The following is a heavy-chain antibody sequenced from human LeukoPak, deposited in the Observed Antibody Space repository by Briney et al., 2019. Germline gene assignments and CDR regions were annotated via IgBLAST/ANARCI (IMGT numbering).Heavy chain of an antibody. CDR2: IYHSGST. D-gene: IGHD3-22*01. CDR1: GGSISSGGYY. CDR3: ARTQDSSGSNYFDY. V-gene: IGHV4-30-2*01. Sequence: SETLSLTCTVSGGSISSGGYYWSWIRQPPGKGLEWIGYIYHSGSTYYNPSLKSRVTISVDRSKNQFSLKLSSVTAADTAMYYCARTQDSSGSNYFDYWGQGTLVTVSS. J-gene: IGHJ4*02.